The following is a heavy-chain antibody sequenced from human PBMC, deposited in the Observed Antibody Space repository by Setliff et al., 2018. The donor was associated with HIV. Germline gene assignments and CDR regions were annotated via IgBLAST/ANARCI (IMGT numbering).Heavy chain of an antibody. Sequence: PSETLSLTCTVSGPSINIHYWSWIRQSPGKGFEWIGYIYSTGSTNYNPSLQSRVTISMVASRNQFSLKVTSVTAADTALYYCAREGRFTYGLKADYWGQGTLVTVSS. CDR2: IYSTGST. D-gene: IGHD3-10*01. CDR1: GPSINIHY. J-gene: IGHJ4*02. CDR3: AREGRFTYGLKADY. V-gene: IGHV4-59*11.